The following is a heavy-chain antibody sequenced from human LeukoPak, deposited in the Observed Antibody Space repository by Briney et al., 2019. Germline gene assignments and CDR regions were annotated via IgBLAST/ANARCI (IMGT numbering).Heavy chain of an antibody. D-gene: IGHD3-10*01. V-gene: IGHV3-30*03. J-gene: IGHJ4*02. Sequence: GGSLRLSCAASGFTFSSYWMSWVRQAPGKGLEWVAVISYDGSNKYYADSVKGRFTISRDNSKNTLYLQMNSLRAEDTAVYYCARDLYGSGILDYWGQGTLVTVSS. CDR1: GFTFSSYW. CDR3: ARDLYGSGILDY. CDR2: ISYDGSNK.